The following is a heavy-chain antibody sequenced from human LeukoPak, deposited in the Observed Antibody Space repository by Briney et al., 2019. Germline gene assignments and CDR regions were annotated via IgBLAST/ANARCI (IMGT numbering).Heavy chain of an antibody. D-gene: IGHD5-12*01. V-gene: IGHV3-11*01. Sequence: PGGSLRLSCAASGFTFSDYYMSWIRQAPGKGLEWVSYISSSGSTIYYADSVKGRFTISRDNAKNSLYLQMNSLRAEDTAVYYCASHGRMGLRRLRSRGNAFDIWGQGTMVTVSS. CDR2: ISSSGSTI. CDR1: GFTFSDYY. J-gene: IGHJ3*02. CDR3: ASHGRMGLRRLRSRGNAFDI.